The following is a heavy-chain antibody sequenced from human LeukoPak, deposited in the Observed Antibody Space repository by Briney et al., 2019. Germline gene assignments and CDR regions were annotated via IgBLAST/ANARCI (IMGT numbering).Heavy chain of an antibody. CDR2: IKQDGSEK. CDR1: GFTFSSYW. D-gene: IGHD1-26*01. Sequence: GGSLRLSCAASGFTFSSYWMTWVRQAPGKGLEWVANIKQDGSEKYYVDSVKGRFTISRDNAKNSVYLQMNSLRAEDTAVYYCAAQRREILDYWGQGTLVTVSS. V-gene: IGHV3-7*01. J-gene: IGHJ4*02. CDR3: AAQRREILDY.